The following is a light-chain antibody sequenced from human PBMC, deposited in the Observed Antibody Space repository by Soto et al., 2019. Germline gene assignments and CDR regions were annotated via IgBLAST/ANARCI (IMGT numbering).Light chain of an antibody. Sequence: QSVWTQPPSVSAAPGQRVAISCSGSSSNLGNNYVSWYQQLPGTAPKLLMYENDERPSGIPDRFSGSKSGTSATLGITGLQTGDEASYYCAAWDTSLSAYVFGTGTKVTVL. V-gene: IGLV1-51*02. CDR1: SSNLGNNY. CDR2: END. CDR3: AAWDTSLSAYV. J-gene: IGLJ1*01.